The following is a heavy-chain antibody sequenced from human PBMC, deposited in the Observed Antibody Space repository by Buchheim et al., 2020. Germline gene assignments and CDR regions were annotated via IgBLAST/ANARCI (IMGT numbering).Heavy chain of an antibody. D-gene: IGHD4-11*01. J-gene: IGHJ6*02. CDR1: GFTFSNAW. Sequence: EVQLVESGGGLVKPGGSLRLSCAASGFTFSNAWMSWVRQAPGKGLEWVGRIKSKTDGRPTDYAAPVKGRFTISRDDTKNTLYLQMNSLKTEDTAVYYCTTDGDYSIYYYYGMDVWGQGTT. CDR3: TTDGDYSIYYYYGMDV. CDR2: IKSKTDGRPT. V-gene: IGHV3-15*01.